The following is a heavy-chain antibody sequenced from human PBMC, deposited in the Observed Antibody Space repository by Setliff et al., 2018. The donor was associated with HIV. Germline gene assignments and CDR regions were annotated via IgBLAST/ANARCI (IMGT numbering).Heavy chain of an antibody. CDR2: IYYTGDT. D-gene: IGHD2-2*01. Sequence: PSETLSLTCTVSGGSISNGDHYWAWIRQSPGKGLEWIGYIYYTGDTYYRSSFESRVVISLDTSNNQFSLRVRSVTAADTALYFCARMSISASVYFDYWGQGTLVTVSS. CDR3: ARMSISASVYFDY. V-gene: IGHV4-30-4*08. J-gene: IGHJ4*02. CDR1: GGSISNGDHY.